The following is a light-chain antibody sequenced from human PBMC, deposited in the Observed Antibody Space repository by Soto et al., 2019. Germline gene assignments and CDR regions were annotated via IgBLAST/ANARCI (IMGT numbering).Light chain of an antibody. CDR3: CSSAGSYSYV. CDR2: DVT. J-gene: IGLJ1*01. V-gene: IGLV2-11*01. CDR1: SSDVGSYNY. Sequence: QSALTQPRSVSGSPGQSVTLSCTGTSSDVGSYNYVSWYQHHPGKAPKLMIYDVTKLPSGVPDRFSGSKSGNTASLTISGLQAEDEADYYCCSSAGSYSYVFGTGTKLTVL.